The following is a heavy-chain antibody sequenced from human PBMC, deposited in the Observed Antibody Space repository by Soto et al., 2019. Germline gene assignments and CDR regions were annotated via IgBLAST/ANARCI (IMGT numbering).Heavy chain of an antibody. CDR3: ARHGSDWYDITFDS. D-gene: IGHD6-19*01. CDR1: GGSISSSRYY. V-gene: IGHV4-39*01. Sequence: SETLSLTCTVSGGSISSSRYYWGWIRQPPGKGLDWIGSIYYSGNTYYSPSLKSRVTISVDTSKNQFSLKLSSVTATDTAVYYCARHGSDWYDITFDSWGRGTRVTVSS. CDR2: IYYSGNT. J-gene: IGHJ4*02.